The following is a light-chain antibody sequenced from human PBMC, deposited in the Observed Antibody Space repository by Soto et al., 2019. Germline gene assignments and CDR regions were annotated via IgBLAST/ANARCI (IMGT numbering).Light chain of an antibody. J-gene: IGKJ1*01. Sequence: DIQMTQSPSTLSASVGDTVTITCRACESIDNWLAWYQQKPGKAPKLLIFAASTLIRGVPSRFSGRGSGTEFTLTISSLQVDDYATFYCQQYHTDWTFGQGTKVEIK. V-gene: IGKV1-5*01. CDR1: ESIDNW. CDR2: AAS. CDR3: QQYHTDWT.